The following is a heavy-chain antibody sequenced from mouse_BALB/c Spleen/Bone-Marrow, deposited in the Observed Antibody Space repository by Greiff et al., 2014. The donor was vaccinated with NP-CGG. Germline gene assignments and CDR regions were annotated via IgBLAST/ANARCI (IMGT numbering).Heavy chain of an antibody. J-gene: IGHJ4*01. CDR3: ARSFCGRSMDY. V-gene: IGHV1S56*01. D-gene: IGHD1-1*01. CDR1: GYTFTSYY. CDR2: IYPGNVNT. Sequence: VQLQQSGPELVKPGASVRISCKASGYTFTSYYIHWLEQRPGQGLEWIGWIYPGNVNTKYNEKFKGKATLTADKSSGTAYMQLSSLTSEDSAVYFCARSFCGRSMDYWGQGTSVTVSS.